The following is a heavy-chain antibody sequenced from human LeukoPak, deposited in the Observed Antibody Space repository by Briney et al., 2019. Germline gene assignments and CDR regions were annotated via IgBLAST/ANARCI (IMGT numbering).Heavy chain of an antibody. J-gene: IGHJ4*02. V-gene: IGHV7-4-1*02. Sequence: GASVRVSCKVSGYTFTNYAMNWVRQAPGQGPEWMGWINTNTGNPTYAQGFTGRFVFSLDTSVSTAYLQISSLKAEDTAVYYCARRGDGYNGMYYFDYWGQGTLVTVSS. CDR2: INTNTGNP. CDR3: ARRGDGYNGMYYFDY. CDR1: GYTFTNYA. D-gene: IGHD5-24*01.